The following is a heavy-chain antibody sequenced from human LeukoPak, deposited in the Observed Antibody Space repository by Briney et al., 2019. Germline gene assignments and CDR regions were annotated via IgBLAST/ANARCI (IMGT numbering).Heavy chain of an antibody. J-gene: IGHJ6*02. Sequence: PGRSLRLSCAASGFTFSSYGMHWVRQAPGKGLEWVAVIWYDGSNKYYADSVKGRFTISRDNSKNTLYLQMNSLRAEDTAVYYCARKGWDYYYGMDVWGQGTTVTVSS. V-gene: IGHV3-33*01. CDR2: IWYDGSNK. CDR3: ARKGWDYYYGMDV. D-gene: IGHD6-19*01. CDR1: GFTFSSYG.